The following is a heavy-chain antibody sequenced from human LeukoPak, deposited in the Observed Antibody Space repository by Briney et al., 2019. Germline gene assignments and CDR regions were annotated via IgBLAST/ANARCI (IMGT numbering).Heavy chain of an antibody. D-gene: IGHD3-10*01. CDR2: IRYDGSNK. CDR3: ARWPLLWFGEHDAFDI. V-gene: IGHV3-30*02. J-gene: IGHJ3*02. Sequence: GGSLRLSCAASGFTFSSYGMHWVRQAPGKGLEWVAFIRYDGSNKYYADSVKGRFTISRDNSKNTLYLQMNSLRAEDTAVYYCARWPLLWFGEHDAFDIWGQGTMVTVSS. CDR1: GFTFSSYG.